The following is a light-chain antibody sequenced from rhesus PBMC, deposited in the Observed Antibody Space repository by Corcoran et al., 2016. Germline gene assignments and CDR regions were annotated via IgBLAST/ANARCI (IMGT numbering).Light chain of an antibody. CDR1: QSISSW. Sequence: DIQMTQSPSSLSASVGDTVTITCRASQSISSWLDWYQQKPGKAPKFLIYEASSLQRGVPSRFIGSGSWTDFTLTISSLQPEDFATYYCLQYSSSPLTFGGGTKVEIK. CDR3: LQYSSSPLT. J-gene: IGKJ4*01. CDR2: EAS. V-gene: IGKV1-22*01.